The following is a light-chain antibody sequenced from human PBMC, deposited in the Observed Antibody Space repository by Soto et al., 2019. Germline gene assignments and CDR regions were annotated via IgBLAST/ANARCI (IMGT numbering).Light chain of an antibody. CDR1: QSVSSSY. CDR2: GAS. CDR3: QQYVSSPTST. Sequence: EIVLTQSPGTLSLSPGERATLSCSASQSVSSSYLAWYQQKPGQAPRLLIDGASSRSTGIPDRFSGSGSGTDFTLTISRLEREDFAVYYCQQYVSSPTSTFGQGTKVEIK. V-gene: IGKV3-20*01. J-gene: IGKJ1*01.